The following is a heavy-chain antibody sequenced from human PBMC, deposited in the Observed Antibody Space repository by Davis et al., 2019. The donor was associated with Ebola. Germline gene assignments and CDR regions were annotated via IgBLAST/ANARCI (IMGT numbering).Heavy chain of an antibody. Sequence: GGSLRLSCTASGFTFISFSLNWVRQTPGKGLEWLSYISSTGDTIYYADSVKGRFTISRDNSKNTLYLQMNSLRAEDTAVYYCAKGWGSSGWYYFDYWGQGTLVTVSS. CDR3: AKGWGSSGWYYFDY. CDR1: GFTFISFS. CDR2: ISSTGDTI. D-gene: IGHD6-19*01. V-gene: IGHV3-48*01. J-gene: IGHJ4*02.